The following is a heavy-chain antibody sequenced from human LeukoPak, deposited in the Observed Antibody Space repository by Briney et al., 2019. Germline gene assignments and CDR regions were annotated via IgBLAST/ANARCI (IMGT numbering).Heavy chain of an antibody. J-gene: IGHJ4*02. CDR2: IYHSGST. CDR3: AREVGATTGFDY. V-gene: IGHV4-4*02. D-gene: IGHD1-26*01. Sequence: EASETLSLTCAVSGGSVSSSNWWSWVRPPPGKGLEWIGEIYHSGSTNYNPSLKSRVTISIDKSKNQFSLKLSSVTAADTAVYYCAREVGATTGFDYWGQGTLVTVSS. CDR1: GGSVSSSNW.